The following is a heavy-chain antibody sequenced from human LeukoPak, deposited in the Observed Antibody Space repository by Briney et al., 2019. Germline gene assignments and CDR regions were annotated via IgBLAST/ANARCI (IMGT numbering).Heavy chain of an antibody. CDR2: ISGSGGNT. V-gene: IGHV3-23*01. J-gene: IGHJ4*02. CDR1: GFTFSDYA. Sequence: GRSLRLSCAAAGFTFSDYAMSWVRHAPGKGLEWVSGISGSGGNTYYADCVKGRFTISRDNAKNTLYLQMNSLRAEDTAVYYCAKDQYYYDSSGYREAYYFDYWGQGTLVTVCS. CDR3: AKDQYYYDSSGYREAYYFDY. D-gene: IGHD3-22*01.